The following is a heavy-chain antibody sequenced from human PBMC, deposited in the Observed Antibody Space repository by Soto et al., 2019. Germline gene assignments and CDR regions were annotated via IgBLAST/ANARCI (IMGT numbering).Heavy chain of an antibody. CDR1: VVPRTSYQ. J-gene: IGHJ6*01. V-gene: IGHV4-59*01. Sequence: PSWTXSVTCMFAVVPRTSYQLILIRHFPGKGLEWLAYTSYTGNTNYNPSLKSRVTTSMDTSKHQLSLKLTSMTAADTAVYYCEREMNHRLNNYLDPPGQRPLVNLYYG. CDR2: TSYTGNT. CDR3: EREMNHRLNNYLDPPGQRPLVNLYYG. D-gene: IGHD4-4*01.